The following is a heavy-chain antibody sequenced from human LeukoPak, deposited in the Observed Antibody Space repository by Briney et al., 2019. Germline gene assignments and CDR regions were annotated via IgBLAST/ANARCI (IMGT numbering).Heavy chain of an antibody. CDR3: ARDIMTHTELGY. CDR2: IYYSGST. J-gene: IGHJ4*02. CDR1: GGSISSYY. D-gene: IGHD3-16*01. Sequence: SETLSLTCTVSGGSISSYYWSWIRQPPGKGLEWIGYIYYSGSTNYNPSLKSRVTISVDTSKNQFSLKLSSVTAADTAVYYCARDIMTHTELGYWGQGTLVTVSS. V-gene: IGHV4-59*01.